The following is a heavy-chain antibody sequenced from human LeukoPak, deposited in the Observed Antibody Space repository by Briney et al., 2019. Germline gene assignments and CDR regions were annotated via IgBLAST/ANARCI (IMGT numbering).Heavy chain of an antibody. Sequence: SETLSLTCTVSRGSISGSIRSYYWGWLRQPPGKGLEWIGYISSSGSVNDNPSLRSRVTISVDTSKNQFFLNLSSVSAADPAVYYCARIPLGYSGAYYFDYWGQGTLVTVSP. V-gene: IGHV4-61*05. CDR2: ISSSGSV. J-gene: IGHJ4*02. CDR3: ARIPLGYSGAYYFDY. CDR1: RGSISGSIRSYY. D-gene: IGHD5-12*01.